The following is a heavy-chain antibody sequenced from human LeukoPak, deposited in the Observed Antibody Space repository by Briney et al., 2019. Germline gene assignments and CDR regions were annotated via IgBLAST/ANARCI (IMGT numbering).Heavy chain of an antibody. CDR1: GYTFTGYY. D-gene: IGHD3/OR15-3a*01. V-gene: IGHV1-2*02. J-gene: IGHJ4*02. Sequence: GASVKVSCKASGYTFTGYYMHWVRQAPGQGLEWMGWINPNSGGTNYAQKFQGRVTMTRDTSISTAYMELSRLRSDDTAVYYCARDPSYDFGRGDYWGQGTLVTVSS. CDR2: INPNSGGT. CDR3: ARDPSYDFGRGDY.